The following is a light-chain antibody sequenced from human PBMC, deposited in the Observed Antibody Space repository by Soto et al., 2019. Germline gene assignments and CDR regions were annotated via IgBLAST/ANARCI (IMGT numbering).Light chain of an antibody. J-gene: IGKJ1*01. CDR1: ESIDNW. CDR2: AAS. CDR3: HQYHPHRT. Sequence: GTVTITCRASESIDNWLGWYQQRPGKAPKLLVFAASTLGRGVPSRFSGSGSGTEFTLTISILLADGYATFYRHQYHPHRTFGELAKV. V-gene: IGKV1-5*01.